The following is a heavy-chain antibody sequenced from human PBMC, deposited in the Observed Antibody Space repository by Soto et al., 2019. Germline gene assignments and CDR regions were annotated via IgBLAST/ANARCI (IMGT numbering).Heavy chain of an antibody. CDR1: GGSISSYY. D-gene: IGHD3-3*01. V-gene: IGHV4-59*01. CDR3: AQNDFWSGYYTY. J-gene: IGHJ4*02. CDR2: IYYSGST. Sequence: ASETLSLTCTVSGGSISSYYWSWIRQPPGKGLEWIGYIYYSGSTNYNPSLKSRVTISVDTSKNQFSLKLSSVTAADTAVYYCAQNDFWSGYYTYWGQGTLVTVSS.